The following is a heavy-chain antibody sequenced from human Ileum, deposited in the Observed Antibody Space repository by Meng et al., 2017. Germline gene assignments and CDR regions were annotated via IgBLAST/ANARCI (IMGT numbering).Heavy chain of an antibody. V-gene: IGHV4-4*02. J-gene: IGHJ4*02. CDR1: SGSISSNTY. D-gene: IGHD4-23*01. CDR3: ARHGGYSQDF. Sequence: QVQRQESGPGLVGPSGALSLTCAVSSGSISSNTYWSWVRQPPGKGLEWIGQISHSGSAYYNPSLKSRVTMSVDKSKSQFSLMLTSVTAADTAIYYCARHGGYSQDFWGQGTLVIVSS. CDR2: ISHSGSA.